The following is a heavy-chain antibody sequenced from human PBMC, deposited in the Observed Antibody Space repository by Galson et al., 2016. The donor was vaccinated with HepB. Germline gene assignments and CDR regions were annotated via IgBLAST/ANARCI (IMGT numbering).Heavy chain of an antibody. J-gene: IGHJ4*02. CDR2: ICVSADT. V-gene: IGHV3-23*01. Sequence: SLRLSCAASGFVFSSFAMTWARQAPGKGLEWVSSICVSADTYFAASVRGRFSMTRYSSNVYLPMSSLRAEDTAVYYCGKGSYSASGSYYWNDYWGQGTQVTVSS. D-gene: IGHD3-10*01. CDR3: GKGSYSASGSYYWNDY. CDR1: GFVFSSFA.